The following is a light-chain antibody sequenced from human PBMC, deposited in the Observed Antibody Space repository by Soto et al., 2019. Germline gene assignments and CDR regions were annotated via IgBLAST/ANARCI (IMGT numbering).Light chain of an antibody. Sequence: QTVVTQEPSFSVSPGGTVTLTCGLSSGSVSTSYYPGWYQQTPGQAPRTLIYNTNTRSSGVPDRFSGSILGTKAALTITGAQADDESDYYCVLFMGSGTSVFGGGTKLTVL. CDR1: SGSVSTSYY. J-gene: IGLJ2*01. CDR2: NTN. CDR3: VLFMGSGTSV. V-gene: IGLV8-61*01.